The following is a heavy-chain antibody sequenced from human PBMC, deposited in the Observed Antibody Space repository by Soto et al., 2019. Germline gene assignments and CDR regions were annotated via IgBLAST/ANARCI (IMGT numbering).Heavy chain of an antibody. CDR2: IIHSGST. J-gene: IGHJ6*02. CDR3: ERVRKGVTTIRKYGMDV. V-gene: IGHV4-34*12. D-gene: IGHD4-17*01. Sequence: QVQLQQWGAGLLKPSETLSLTCAVYGGSFRSFYWSWIRQHPGKGLEWIGEIIHSGSTNYNPSLESRVTVSLDTSKNRFSLKVNSVIAADTAVYYCERVRKGVTTIRKYGMDVWGQGTTVTVSS. CDR1: GGSFRSFY.